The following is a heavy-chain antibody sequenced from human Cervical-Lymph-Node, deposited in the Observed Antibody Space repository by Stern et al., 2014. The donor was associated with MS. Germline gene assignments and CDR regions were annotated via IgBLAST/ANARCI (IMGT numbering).Heavy chain of an antibody. J-gene: IGHJ2*01. V-gene: IGHV1-3*01. CDR3: ARCGMGGPHDWYFAL. D-gene: IGHD1-26*01. CDR1: GYTFTSYA. CDR2: INAGNGKT. Sequence: QVQLVQSGAEVKKPGASVKVSCKASGYTFTSYAIHWVRQAPGQSLEWMGWINAGNGKTKYSQKFQGRVTITRDTSANIVYMDLSSLRPEDTAIYYCARCGMGGPHDWYFALWGRGTLVTVSS.